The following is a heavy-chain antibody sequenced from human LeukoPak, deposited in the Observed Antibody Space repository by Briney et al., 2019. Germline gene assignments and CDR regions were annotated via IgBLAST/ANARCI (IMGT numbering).Heavy chain of an antibody. V-gene: IGHV3-23*01. Sequence: PGGSLRLSCAASGFTFSSYTMSWVRQAPGKGLEWVSTITTSDGNTYYADSVKGRFTISRDNSKNTLYLQMNSLRAEDTAVYYCAIWAPGVYWGQGTLVTVSS. D-gene: IGHD3-10*01. CDR1: GFTFSSYT. J-gene: IGHJ4*02. CDR3: AIWAPGVY. CDR2: ITTSDGNT.